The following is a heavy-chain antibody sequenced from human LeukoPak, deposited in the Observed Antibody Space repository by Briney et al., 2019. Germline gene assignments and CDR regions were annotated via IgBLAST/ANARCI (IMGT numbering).Heavy chain of an antibody. D-gene: IGHD1-7*01. CDR2: INHSGST. Sequence: GSLRLSCAASGFTVDSNYLSWVRQPPGKGLEWIGEINHSGSTNYNPSLKSRVTISVDTSKNQFSLKLSSVTAADTAVYYCARGFSSGENYSNNWFDPWGQGTLVTVSS. CDR1: GFTVDSNY. J-gene: IGHJ5*02. V-gene: IGHV4-34*01. CDR3: ARGFSSGENYSNNWFDP.